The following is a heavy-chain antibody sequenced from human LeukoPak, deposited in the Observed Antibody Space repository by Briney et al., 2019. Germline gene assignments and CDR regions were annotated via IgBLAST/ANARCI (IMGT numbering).Heavy chain of an antibody. Sequence: PGGSLRLSCAASGFTFSSYGMHWVRQAPGKGLEWVAVISYDGSNKYYADSVKGRFTISRDNSKNTLYLQMNSLRAEDTAVYYCAKDMPAAGTKGSYFDYWGQGTLVTVSS. CDR2: ISYDGSNK. V-gene: IGHV3-30*18. CDR3: AKDMPAAGTKGSYFDY. J-gene: IGHJ4*02. D-gene: IGHD6-13*01. CDR1: GFTFSSYG.